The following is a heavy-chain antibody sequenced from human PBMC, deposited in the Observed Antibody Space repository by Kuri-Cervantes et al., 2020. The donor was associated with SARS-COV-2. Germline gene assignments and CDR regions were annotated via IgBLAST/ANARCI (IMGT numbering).Heavy chain of an antibody. V-gene: IGHV6-1*01. CDR1: GDSVYSNSAG. CDR3: ARDTTGTLDY. Sequence: SQTLSLTCAISGDSVYSNSAGWNWIRQSPSRGLEWLGRTYYRSKWYHDYAVSVKSRIIINPDTSKNQFSLKLSSVTPDDMAVYYCARDTTGTLDYWGQGTLVTVSS. J-gene: IGHJ4*02. CDR2: TYYRSKWYH. D-gene: IGHD1-1*01.